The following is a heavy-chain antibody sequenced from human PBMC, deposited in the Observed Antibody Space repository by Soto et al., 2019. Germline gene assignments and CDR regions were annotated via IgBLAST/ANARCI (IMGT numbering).Heavy chain of an antibody. CDR1: GYTFTSYG. CDR3: GGEGGGGYCGGDCYSSAFDI. D-gene: IGHD2-21*02. Sequence: QVQLVQSGAEVKKPGASVKVSCKASGYTFTSYGISWVRQAPGQGLEWMGWISAYNGNTNYAQKPQGRVTMTTDTSTSTAYMERRSLRSDDTAVYYCGGEGGGGYCGGDCYSSAFDIWGQGTMVTVSS. CDR2: ISAYNGNT. J-gene: IGHJ3*02. V-gene: IGHV1-18*01.